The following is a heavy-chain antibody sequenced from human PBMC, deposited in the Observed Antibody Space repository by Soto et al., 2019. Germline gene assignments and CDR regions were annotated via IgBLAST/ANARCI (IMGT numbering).Heavy chain of an antibody. J-gene: IGHJ4*02. CDR3: ARGLTVTDFDY. D-gene: IGHD4-4*01. Sequence: QVQLQQWGAGLLKPSETLSLTWAVYGGSFSGYYWSWIRQPPGKGLEWIGEINHSGSTNYNPSLKSRVTISVDTSKNQFSLKLSSVTAADTAVYYCARGLTVTDFDYWGQGTLVTVSS. V-gene: IGHV4-34*01. CDR1: GGSFSGYY. CDR2: INHSGST.